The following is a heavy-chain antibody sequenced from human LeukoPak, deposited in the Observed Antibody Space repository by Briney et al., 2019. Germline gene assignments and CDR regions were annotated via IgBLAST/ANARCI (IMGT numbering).Heavy chain of an antibody. CDR2: IIPILGIA. V-gene: IGHV1-69*04. D-gene: IGHD6-13*01. CDR3: ARNPTPNIAAAGPFDP. Sequence: ASVTVSCKASGGTFSSYAISWVRQAPGQGLEWMGRIIPILGIANYAQKFQGRVTITADKSTSTAYMELSSLRSEDTAVYYCARNPTPNIAAAGPFDPWGQGTLVTVSS. CDR1: GGTFSSYA. J-gene: IGHJ5*02.